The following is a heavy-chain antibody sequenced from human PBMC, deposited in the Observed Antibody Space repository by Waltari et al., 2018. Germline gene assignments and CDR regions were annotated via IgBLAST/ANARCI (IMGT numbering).Heavy chain of an antibody. CDR3: AKDQAEWLVLDGYFDS. J-gene: IGHJ4*02. CDR1: GFNFRHYA. D-gene: IGHD6-19*01. V-gene: IGHV3-23*01. Sequence: EVQLLESGGELEPPGGSLRISCVGSGFNFRHYAMIWVRQAPGKGLEWVSTMSGTGDYTYYADSVKGRFTISRDNSKNTVFLHMNNLRVEDTAIYFCAKDQAEWLVLDGYFDSWGQGTPVTVSS. CDR2: MSGTGDYT.